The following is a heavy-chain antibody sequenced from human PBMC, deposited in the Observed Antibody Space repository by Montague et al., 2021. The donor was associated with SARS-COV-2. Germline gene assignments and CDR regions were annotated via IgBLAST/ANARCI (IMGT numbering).Heavy chain of an antibody. CDR2: IYYSGST. Sequence: SETLSLTCTVSGGSISSSSYYWGWIRQPPGKRLEWIGSIYYSGSTYYNPSLKSRVTISVDTSKNQFSLKLSSVTAADTAVYYCARHEGVVVAATYTGLSVPHGWSDPWGQGTLVTVSS. J-gene: IGHJ5*02. CDR3: ARHEGVVVAATYTGLSVPHGWSDP. D-gene: IGHD2-15*01. CDR1: GGSISSSSYY. V-gene: IGHV4-39*01.